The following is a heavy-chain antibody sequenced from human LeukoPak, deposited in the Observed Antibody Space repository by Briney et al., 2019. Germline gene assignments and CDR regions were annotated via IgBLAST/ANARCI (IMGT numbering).Heavy chain of an antibody. V-gene: IGHV3-30*02. J-gene: IGHJ3*02. CDR1: GFTFSSYG. D-gene: IGHD3-3*01. Sequence: GGSLRLSCAASGFTFSSYGMHWVRQAPGKGLEWVAFIRYDGSNKYYADSVKGRFTISRDNSKNTLYLQMNSLRAEDTAVYYCAKDPHYDFWSGHDAFDIWGQGTMVTVSS. CDR2: IRYDGSNK. CDR3: AKDPHYDFWSGHDAFDI.